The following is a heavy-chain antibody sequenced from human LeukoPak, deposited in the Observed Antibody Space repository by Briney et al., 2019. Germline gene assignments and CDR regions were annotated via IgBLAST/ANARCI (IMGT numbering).Heavy chain of an antibody. J-gene: IGHJ3*02. D-gene: IGHD3-3*01. CDR1: GYTFTSYG. CDR3: ARDRSPDFWSGDYRDAFDI. Sequence: ASVKVSCMASGYTFTSYGISWVRQAPGQGLEWMGWISGYNGNTNSAQKLQGRVSMTTDTSTSTAYMELRSLRSDDTAVYYCARDRSPDFWSGDYRDAFDIWGRGTMVTVSS. CDR2: ISGYNGNT. V-gene: IGHV1-18*01.